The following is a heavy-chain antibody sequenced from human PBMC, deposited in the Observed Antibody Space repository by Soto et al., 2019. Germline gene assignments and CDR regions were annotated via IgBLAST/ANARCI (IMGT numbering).Heavy chain of an antibody. V-gene: IGHV3-23*01. D-gene: IGHD6-13*01. Sequence: PGGSLRLSCTASGFTFSSHAMTWVRQAPGKGLEWVSGLSDSGGSIYYADSVKGRFTISRDNSMNTLYLQMNTLRAEDTAIYYCAKVSSSWYAGFFDLWGQRTLVTVSS. CDR1: GFTFSSHA. J-gene: IGHJ4*02. CDR3: AKVSSSWYAGFFDL. CDR2: LSDSGGSI.